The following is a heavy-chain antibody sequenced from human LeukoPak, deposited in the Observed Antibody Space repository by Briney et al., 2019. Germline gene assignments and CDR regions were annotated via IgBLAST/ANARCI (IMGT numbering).Heavy chain of an antibody. Sequence: GGSLRLSCAASGFTFSDYYMSWIRQAPGKGLEWVSYISSSGSTIYYADSVKGRFTISRDNSKNTLYLQLNSLRAEDTAVYYCATERDSSWTFDSWGQGTLVTVSS. D-gene: IGHD6-13*01. V-gene: IGHV3-11*04. CDR1: GFTFSDYY. J-gene: IGHJ4*02. CDR3: ATERDSSWTFDS. CDR2: ISSSGSTI.